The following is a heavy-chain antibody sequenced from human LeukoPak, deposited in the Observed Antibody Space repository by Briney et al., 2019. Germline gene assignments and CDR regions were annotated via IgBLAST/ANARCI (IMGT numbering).Heavy chain of an antibody. D-gene: IGHD2-15*01. CDR2: ISGSGGST. Sequence: GGSLRLSCAASGFTFSSYAMSWVRQAPGKGLEWVSAISGSGGSTYYADSVKGRFTISRDNSKNTLYLQMNSLRAEDTAVYYCAKTPLIYCGGGSCYQWDYWGQGTLVTVSS. V-gene: IGHV3-23*01. CDR3: AKTPLIYCGGGSCYQWDY. J-gene: IGHJ4*02. CDR1: GFTFSSYA.